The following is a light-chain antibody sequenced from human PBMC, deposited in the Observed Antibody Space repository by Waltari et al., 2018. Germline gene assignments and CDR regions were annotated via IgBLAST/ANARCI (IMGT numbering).Light chain of an antibody. CDR2: DVR. CDR1: SRDVGGYNY. J-gene: IGLJ3*02. Sequence: QSALTQPRSVSGSPGQSVTISCPGTSRDVGGYNYVSWYQQHPGKAPKLMIYDVRKPPSGVPERFSGSKSGNPASLTISGLQAEDEADYYCCSYAGSYTWVFGGGTKLTVL. CDR3: CSYAGSYTWV. V-gene: IGLV2-11*01.